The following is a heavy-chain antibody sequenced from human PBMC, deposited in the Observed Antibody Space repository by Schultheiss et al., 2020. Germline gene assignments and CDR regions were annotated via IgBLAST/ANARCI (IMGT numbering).Heavy chain of an antibody. CDR2: ISSSGGTI. D-gene: IGHD6-6*01. CDR3: ARGGAARPDY. CDR1: GFTFSSYA. V-gene: IGHV3-48*01. J-gene: IGHJ4*02. Sequence: GGSLRLSCAASGFTFSSYAMSWVRQAPGKGLEWVSYISSSGGTINYADSVKGRFTVSRDNARSLLYLQISSLRVEDTAIYYCARGGAARPDYWGQGTLVTVSS.